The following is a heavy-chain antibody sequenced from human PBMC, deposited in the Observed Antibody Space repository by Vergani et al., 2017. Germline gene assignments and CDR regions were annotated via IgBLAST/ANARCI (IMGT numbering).Heavy chain of an antibody. CDR1: GFSLSTSGVG. V-gene: IGHV2-5*02. CDR2: IYWDDDK. D-gene: IGHD2-21*02. CDR3: AHSNYCGGDCYFFDY. J-gene: IGHJ4*02. Sequence: QVTLKESGPVLVKPTETLTLTCTVSGFSLSTSGVGVGWIRQPPGKALEWLALIYWDDDKRYSPSLKSRLTITKDTSKNQVVLTMTNMDPVDTATYYCAHSNYCGGDCYFFDYWGQGTLVTVSS.